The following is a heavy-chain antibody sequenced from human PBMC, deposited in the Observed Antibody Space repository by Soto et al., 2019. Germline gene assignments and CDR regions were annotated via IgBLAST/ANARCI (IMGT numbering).Heavy chain of an antibody. CDR2: IDPSDSYT. J-gene: IGHJ6*02. D-gene: IGHD2-15*01. CDR3: ARPYCSGGTCYSNGMDV. V-gene: IGHV5-10-1*01. CDR1: GYSFTSYW. Sequence: PGESLKISCKGSGYSFTSYWINWVRQMPGKGLEWMGRIDPSDSYTNYSPSFQGHVTISADKSISTAYLQWSSLKASDTAMYYCARPYCSGGTCYSNGMDVWGQGTTVTVPS.